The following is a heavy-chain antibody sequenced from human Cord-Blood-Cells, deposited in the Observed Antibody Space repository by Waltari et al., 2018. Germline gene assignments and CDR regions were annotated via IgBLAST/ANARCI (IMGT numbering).Heavy chain of an antibody. J-gene: IGHJ3*02. V-gene: IGHV3-48*02. Sequence: EVQLVESGGGLVQPGGSLRLSCAASGFTFSSYSMNWLRQAPGKGLGGFSYISISSSTIYDADSVKGRLTITRDNAKNSLYLQMNSLRDEDTAVYYCARDLWYGDYAFDIWGQGTMVTVSS. CDR3: ARDLWYGDYAFDI. D-gene: IGHD4-17*01. CDR2: ISISSSTI. CDR1: GFTFSSYS.